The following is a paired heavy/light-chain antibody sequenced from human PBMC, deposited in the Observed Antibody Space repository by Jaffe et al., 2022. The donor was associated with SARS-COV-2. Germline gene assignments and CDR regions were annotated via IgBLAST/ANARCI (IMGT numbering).Heavy chain of an antibody. V-gene: IGHV3-23*01. CDR3: AKAIRTPAN. Sequence: EVQLLESGGGLVQPGGSLTLSCAGAGFTFSSYDMSWVRQAPGKGLEWVSGIRAGATTTYYTDSVKGRFTISRDNSKNTLYLQMNSLRVDDTAIYYCAKAIRTPANWGPGTLVTVSS. J-gene: IGHJ1*01. CDR1: GFTFSSYD. D-gene: IGHD2-2*01. CDR2: IRAGATTT.
Light chain of an antibody. J-gene: IGKJ1*01. CDR2: MVS. CDR1: QSLVYSDGNTY. V-gene: IGKV2-30*01. Sequence: DVVMAQSPLSLPVTLGQPASISCRSSQSLVYSDGNTYLNWFHQRPGQSPRRLIYMVSNRDSGVPDRFSGSGSGTDFTLKISRVEAEDVGVYYCMQGTHWPLTFGQGTKVEIK. CDR3: MQGTHWPLT.